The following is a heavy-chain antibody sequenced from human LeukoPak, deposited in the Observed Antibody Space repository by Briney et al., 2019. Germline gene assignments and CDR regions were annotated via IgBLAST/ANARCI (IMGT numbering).Heavy chain of an antibody. J-gene: IGHJ4*02. CDR1: GDSISSGSFY. V-gene: IGHV4-61*02. Sequence: SETLSLTCTVSGDSISSGSFYWSWIRQAAGKGLEWIGRIHTSGSTHYNPSLESRITMSVDTSKNQFSLKLSSVTAADTAVYYCARGNMVGATYFEYWGRGTLVTVSS. D-gene: IGHD1-26*01. CDR2: IHTSGST. CDR3: ARGNMVGATYFEY.